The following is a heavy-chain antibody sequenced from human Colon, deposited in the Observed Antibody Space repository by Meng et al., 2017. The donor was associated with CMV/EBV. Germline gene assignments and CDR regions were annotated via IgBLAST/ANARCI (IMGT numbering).Heavy chain of an antibody. J-gene: IGHJ4*02. Sequence: GESLKISCAASGFTFSSYEMNWVRQAPGKGLEWVSYISSSGSTIYYADSVKGRFTISRDNAKNSLYLQMNSLRAEDTAVYYCVWPAQYYDSSGHLPDYWGQGTLVTVSS. V-gene: IGHV3-48*03. CDR1: GFTFSSYE. D-gene: IGHD3-22*01. CDR2: ISSSGSTI. CDR3: VWPAQYYDSSGHLPDY.